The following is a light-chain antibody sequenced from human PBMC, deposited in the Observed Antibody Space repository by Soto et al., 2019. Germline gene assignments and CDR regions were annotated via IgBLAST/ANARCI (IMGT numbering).Light chain of an antibody. Sequence: QSSMTHPASLSGSPGQSVTISCTGTSSDVGSYNFVSWYQQYPGKVPKLMIYEGTKRPSGVSNRFSGSKSGNTASLTISGLQAEDEADYYCFSYAGSTYVFGTGTKVTVL. CDR3: FSYAGSTYV. CDR2: EGT. V-gene: IGLV2-23*01. J-gene: IGLJ1*01. CDR1: SSDVGSYNF.